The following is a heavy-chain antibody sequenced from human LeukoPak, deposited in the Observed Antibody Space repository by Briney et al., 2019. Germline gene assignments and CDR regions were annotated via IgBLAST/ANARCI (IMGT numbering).Heavy chain of an antibody. CDR2: ISGSGGST. CDR1: GFTFSSYA. J-gene: IGHJ6*02. V-gene: IGHV3-23*01. CDR3: AKTIVPTRNYDYYYGMDV. Sequence: GGTLRLSCAASGFTFSSYAMSWVRQAPGKGLEWVSAISGSGGSTYYADSVKGRFTISRDNSKSTLYLQMNSLRAEDAAVYYCAKTIVPTRNYDYYYGMDVWGQGTTVTVSS. D-gene: IGHD1-14*01.